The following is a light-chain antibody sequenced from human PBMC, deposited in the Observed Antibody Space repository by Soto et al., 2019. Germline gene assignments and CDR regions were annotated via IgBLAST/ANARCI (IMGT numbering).Light chain of an antibody. CDR1: QGIAKY. CDR3: QQSDNLPLT. Sequence: DTQMTQSPSSLSASIGDRVTITCQASQGIAKYLHWYQQKPGKAPKLLIYHASNLQTGVPSRFSGSRSVTHFTLIINSLQPDDIATYFCQQSDNLPLTFGGGTKVEIK. V-gene: IGKV1-33*01. CDR2: HAS. J-gene: IGKJ4*01.